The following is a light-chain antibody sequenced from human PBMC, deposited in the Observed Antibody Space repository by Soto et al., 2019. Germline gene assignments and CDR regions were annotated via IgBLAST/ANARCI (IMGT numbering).Light chain of an antibody. J-gene: IGKJ4*01. CDR3: QQSYSTPRT. Sequence: DIQMTQSPSSLSAPVGDRVTITSRASQGISSYLNWYQQKPGRAPKLLIYAASSLQSGVPSRFSGSGSGTDFTLTISSLQPEDFATYYCQQSYSTPRTFGGGTQLDIK. CDR1: QGISSY. CDR2: AAS. V-gene: IGKV1-39*01.